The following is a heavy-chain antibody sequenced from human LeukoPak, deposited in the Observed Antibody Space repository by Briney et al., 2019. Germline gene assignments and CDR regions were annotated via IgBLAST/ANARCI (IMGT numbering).Heavy chain of an antibody. CDR3: AKAVAGTFSSLDY. D-gene: IGHD6-19*01. J-gene: IGHJ4*02. CDR1: GFTFSSYA. Sequence: GGSLRLSCAASGFTFSSYAMSWVRRAPGKGLEWVSAISGSGGSTYYADSVKGPFTISTDNPKNTLYPQMNSLRAEDTAVYYCAKAVAGTFSSLDYWGQGTLVTVSS. V-gene: IGHV3-23*01. CDR2: ISGSGGST.